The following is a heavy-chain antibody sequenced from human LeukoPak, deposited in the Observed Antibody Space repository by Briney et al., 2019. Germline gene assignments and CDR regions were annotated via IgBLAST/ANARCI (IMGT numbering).Heavy chain of an antibody. CDR1: GYTFTSYG. J-gene: IGHJ6*02. Sequence: GASVKVSCKASGYTFTSYGISWVRQAPGQGLEWMGGIIPIFGTANYAQKFQGRVTVTADESTSTAYMELSSLRSEDTAVYYCAKREYYDFWSGYYYYGMDVWGQGTTVTVSS. D-gene: IGHD3-3*01. CDR2: IIPIFGTA. CDR3: AKREYYDFWSGYYYYGMDV. V-gene: IGHV1-69*13.